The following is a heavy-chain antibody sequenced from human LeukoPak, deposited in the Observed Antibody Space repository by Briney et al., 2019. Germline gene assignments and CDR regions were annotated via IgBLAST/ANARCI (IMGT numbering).Heavy chain of an antibody. V-gene: IGHV1-2*04. Sequence: ASVKVSCKASGYTFTGYYMHWVRQAPGQGLEWMGWINPNSGGTNYAQKFQGWVTMTRDTSISTAYMELSRLRSDDTAVYYCARDRTGYYDSSGYYPNWFDPWGQGTLVTVSS. D-gene: IGHD3-22*01. CDR1: GYTFTGYY. J-gene: IGHJ5*02. CDR3: ARDRTGYYDSSGYYPNWFDP. CDR2: INPNSGGT.